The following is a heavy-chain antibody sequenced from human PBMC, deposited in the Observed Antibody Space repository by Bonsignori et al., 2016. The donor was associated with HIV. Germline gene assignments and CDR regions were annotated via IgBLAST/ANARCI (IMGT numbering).Heavy chain of an antibody. J-gene: IGHJ4*02. V-gene: IGHV3-9*01. CDR3: AKDASTGYYGYFDS. Sequence: SLKISCAASGFSFGDYGMHWVRQTPGKGLEWVSSVSSNSGSIAYADSVRGRFTISRDNAKQSVYLHIDSLRPEDTALYFCAKDASTGYYGYFDSWGQGTQVTVSS. CDR2: VSSNSGSI. D-gene: IGHD3-9*01. CDR1: GFSFGDYG.